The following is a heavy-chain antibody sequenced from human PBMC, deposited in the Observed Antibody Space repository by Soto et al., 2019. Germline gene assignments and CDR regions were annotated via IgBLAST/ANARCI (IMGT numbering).Heavy chain of an antibody. CDR3: ARDLDATMNWYFDL. Sequence: GGSLRLSCAASGFTSSSYSMNWVRQAPGKGLEWVSSISSSSSYIYYADSVKGRFTISRDNAKNSLYLQMNSLRAEDTAVYYCARDLDATMNWYFDLWGRGTLVTVSS. CDR1: GFTSSSYS. J-gene: IGHJ2*01. V-gene: IGHV3-21*01. D-gene: IGHD1-26*01. CDR2: ISSSSSYI.